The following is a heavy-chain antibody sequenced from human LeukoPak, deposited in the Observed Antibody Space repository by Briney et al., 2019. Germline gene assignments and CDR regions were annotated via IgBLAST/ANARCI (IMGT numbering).Heavy chain of an antibody. V-gene: IGHV3-23*01. CDR1: GFKFDDYG. Sequence: GGSLRLSCTASGFKFDDYGMSWVRQAPGKGLEWVSAISATGGTTYYADSVKGRFTISRDNSKNTLYLQMNSLRAEDTAIYYCAKNGDRGAYCSGGSCYPYYYYYIDVWGKGTTVTISS. CDR3: AKNGDRGAYCSGGSCYPYYYYYIDV. D-gene: IGHD2-15*01. CDR2: ISATGGTT. J-gene: IGHJ6*03.